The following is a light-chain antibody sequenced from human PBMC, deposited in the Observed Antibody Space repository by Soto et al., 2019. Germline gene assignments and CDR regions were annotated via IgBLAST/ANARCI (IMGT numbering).Light chain of an antibody. CDR2: SNN. Sequence: QSVLTQSPSASETPGQRVTISCSGSSSNIGSNTVNWYQQLPGTAPKLLIYSNNQRPSGVPDRFSGSKSGTSASLAISGLLSEDDADYYCAAWDDSLNGVVFGGGTKLTVL. J-gene: IGLJ2*01. CDR1: SSNIGSNT. CDR3: AAWDDSLNGVV. V-gene: IGLV1-44*01.